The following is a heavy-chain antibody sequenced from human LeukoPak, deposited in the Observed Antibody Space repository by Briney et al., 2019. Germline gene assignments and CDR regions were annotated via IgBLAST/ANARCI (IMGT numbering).Heavy chain of an antibody. CDR1: GGSINNYY. CDR3: ARFSSIAAAFDY. J-gene: IGHJ4*02. Sequence: SETLSLTCTVSGGSINNYYWNWIRQPAGKGLEWIGRIYTSGTTHYNPSLKSRVTMSVDTSKNQFSLNLSSVTAADTAVYYCARFSSIAAAFDYWGLGTLVTVSS. D-gene: IGHD6-13*01. CDR2: IYTSGTT. V-gene: IGHV4-4*07.